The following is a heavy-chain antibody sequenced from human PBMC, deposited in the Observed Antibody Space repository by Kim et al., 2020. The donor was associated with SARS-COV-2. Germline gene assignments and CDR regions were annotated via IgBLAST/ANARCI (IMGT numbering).Heavy chain of an antibody. CDR2: IYHSGST. Sequence: SETLSLTCTVSGYSISSGYYWGWIRQPPGKGLEWIGSIYHSGSTYYNPSLKSRVTISVDTSKNQFSLKLSSVTAADTAVYYCARRGASGSYYAGDNWFDP. J-gene: IGHJ5*02. CDR3: ARRGASGSYYAGDNWFDP. CDR1: GYSISSGYY. D-gene: IGHD1-26*01. V-gene: IGHV4-38-2*02.